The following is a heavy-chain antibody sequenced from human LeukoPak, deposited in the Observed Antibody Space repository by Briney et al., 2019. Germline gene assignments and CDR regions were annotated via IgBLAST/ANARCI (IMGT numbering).Heavy chain of an antibody. CDR3: ASRDKGYYYGMDV. J-gene: IGHJ6*02. V-gene: IGHV3-66*01. CDR2: LQSGGST. CDR1: GITVSSNY. Sequence: PGGSLRLSCGASGITVSSNYMTWVRQAPGKGLEWVSILQSGGSTYYADSVKGRFTISRDNSRNTLYPQMNSLRAEDTAVYYCASRDKGYYYGMDVWGQGTTVTVSS. D-gene: IGHD5-24*01.